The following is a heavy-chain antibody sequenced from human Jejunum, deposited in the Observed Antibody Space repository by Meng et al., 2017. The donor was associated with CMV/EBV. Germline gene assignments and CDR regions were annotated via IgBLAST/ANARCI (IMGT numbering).Heavy chain of an antibody. D-gene: IGHD2-15*01. CDR3: ALSYSSAGTCYSFYY. CDR2: IYGDDDK. J-gene: IGHJ4*02. CDR1: RFSLTTSQVG. V-gene: IGHV2-5*02. Sequence: SRFSLTTSQVGVGLIRQPPGKALESLALIYGDDDKRYSPSLKTGLTITKDTSKNQVVLTMTNMDPVDTATYYCALSYSSAGTCYSFYYWGQGTLVTVSS.